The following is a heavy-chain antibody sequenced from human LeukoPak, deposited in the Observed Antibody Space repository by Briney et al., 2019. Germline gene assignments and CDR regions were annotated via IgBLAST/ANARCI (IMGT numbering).Heavy chain of an antibody. CDR3: ASGNHFDY. D-gene: IGHD1-14*01. J-gene: IGHJ4*02. CDR2: IKQDGSEM. CDR1: GSTFSNSW. V-gene: IGHV3-7*01. Sequence: GGSLRLSCAASGSTFSNSWMSWVRQAPGMGLEFVANIKQDGSEMYYVDSVKGRFTISRDNAKNSLYLQMNSLRAEDTAVYYCASGNHFDYWGQGTLVTVSS.